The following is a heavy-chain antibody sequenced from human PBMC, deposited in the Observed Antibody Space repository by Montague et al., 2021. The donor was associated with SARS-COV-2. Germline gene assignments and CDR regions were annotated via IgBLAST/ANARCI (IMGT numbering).Heavy chain of an antibody. V-gene: IGHV4-59*08. Sequence: SETLSLTCTVSGGAMSSDDWSWIRQPPRTGQELVGNIYYSWSTNYNPSPNRRVTISIDTSKNQFSLKLSSVTAADTAAYYCARHGCRSGRHSNGFDPWGQGTLDTVSS. CDR2: IYYSWST. CDR1: GGAMSSDD. J-gene: IGHJ5*02. D-gene: IGHD6-19*01. CDR3: ARHGCRSGRHSNGFDP.